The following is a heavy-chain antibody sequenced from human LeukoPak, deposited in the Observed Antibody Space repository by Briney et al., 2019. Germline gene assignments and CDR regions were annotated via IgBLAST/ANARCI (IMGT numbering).Heavy chain of an antibody. J-gene: IGHJ3*02. V-gene: IGHV4-59*01. CDR2: IYYSGST. CDR3: ARDPLDSGSPWAFDI. CDR1: GGSFSGYY. D-gene: IGHD1-26*01. Sequence: SETLSLTCAVYGGSFSGYYWSWIRQPPGKGLEWIGYIYYSGSTNNNPSLKSRVTISVDTSKNQFSLKLSSVTAADTAVYYCARDPLDSGSPWAFDIWGQGTMVTVSS.